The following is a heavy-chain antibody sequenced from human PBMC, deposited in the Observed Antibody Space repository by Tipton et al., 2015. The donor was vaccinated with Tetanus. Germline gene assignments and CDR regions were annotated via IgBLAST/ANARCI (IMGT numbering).Heavy chain of an antibody. CDR1: GFIFSDHY. J-gene: IGHJ4*02. CDR3: ARGAYGQFDY. CDR2: IGPTGTTM. D-gene: IGHD4-17*01. V-gene: IGHV3-11*01. Sequence: SLRLSCAASGFIFSDHYMNWIRQAPGKGLEWIADIGPTGTTMYYADSVKGRFTISRDNAKNSLYLQLNSLRVEDTAVYYCARGAYGQFDYWGQGTLVTVSS.